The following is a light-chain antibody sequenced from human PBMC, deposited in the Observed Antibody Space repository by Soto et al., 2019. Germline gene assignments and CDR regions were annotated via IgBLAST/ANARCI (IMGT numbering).Light chain of an antibody. V-gene: IGKV1-6*01. CDR1: QGIRND. J-gene: IGKJ3*01. CDR2: AAS. Sequence: AIQMTQSPSSLSASVGDRVTITCRASQGIRNDLDWFQQKPGKAPKLLIYAASNLQSWVPARFSGSGSRTDFTLTISSLQPEDFATYYCLQKYFYPFTFGPGTKVDIK. CDR3: LQKYFYPFT.